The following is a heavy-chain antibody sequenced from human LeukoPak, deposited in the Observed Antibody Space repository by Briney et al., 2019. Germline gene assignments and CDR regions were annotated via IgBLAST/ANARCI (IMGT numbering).Heavy chain of an antibody. Sequence: ASVKVSCKASGYTFTSYDINWVRQATGQGLEWMGWMNPNSGNTGYAQKFQGRVTMTRNTSISTAYMELSSLRSEDTVVYYCARGLPAHGYYYDSSGFNWSDPWGQGTLVTVSS. D-gene: IGHD3-22*01. V-gene: IGHV1-8*01. J-gene: IGHJ5*02. CDR2: MNPNSGNT. CDR1: GYTFTSYD. CDR3: ARGLPAHGYYYDSSGFNWSDP.